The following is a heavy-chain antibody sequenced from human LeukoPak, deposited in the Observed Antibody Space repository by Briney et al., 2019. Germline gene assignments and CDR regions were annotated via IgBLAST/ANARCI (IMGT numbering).Heavy chain of an antibody. V-gene: IGHV4-39*01. D-gene: IGHD5-24*01. J-gene: IGHJ4*02. CDR1: GGSFSGYY. CDR2: IYYSGNT. CDR3: TRHAWLQYFDY. Sequence: PSETLSLTCAVYGGSFSGYYWGWIRQPPGKGLEWIGSIYYSGNTYYNPSLKSRVTISVDTSKNQFSLKLSSVTAADTAVYYCTRHAWLQYFDYWGQGTLVTVSS.